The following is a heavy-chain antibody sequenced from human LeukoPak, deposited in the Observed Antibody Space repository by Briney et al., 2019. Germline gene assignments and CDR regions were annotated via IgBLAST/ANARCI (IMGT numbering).Heavy chain of an antibody. CDR3: ATRPIAGGSPVWRTSTEYYFDY. Sequence: ASVKVSCKVSGYTLTELSMHWVRQAPGKGLEWMGGFDPEDGETIYAQKFQGRVTMTEDTSTDTAYMELSSLRSEDTAVYYCATRPIAGGSPVWRTSTEYYFDYWGQGTLVTVSS. CDR2: FDPEDGET. CDR1: GYTLTELS. D-gene: IGHD1-26*01. V-gene: IGHV1-24*01. J-gene: IGHJ4*02.